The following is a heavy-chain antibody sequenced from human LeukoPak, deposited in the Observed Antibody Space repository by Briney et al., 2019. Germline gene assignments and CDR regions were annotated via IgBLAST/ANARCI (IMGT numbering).Heavy chain of an antibody. CDR1: EFMFSSYW. CDR2: IKQDGSEK. J-gene: IGHJ4*02. D-gene: IGHD3-22*01. CDR3: ARDPYYYDSSGYDGAVPHDY. Sequence: GGSLRLSCAASEFMFSSYWMSWVRQAPGKGLEWVANIKQDGSEKYYVDSVKGRFTISRDNAKNSLYLQMNSLRAEDTAVYYCARDPYYYDSSGYDGAVPHDYWGQGTLVTVSS. V-gene: IGHV3-7*03.